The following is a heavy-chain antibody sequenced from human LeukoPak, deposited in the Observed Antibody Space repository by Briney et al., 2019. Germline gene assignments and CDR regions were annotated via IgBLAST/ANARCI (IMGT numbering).Heavy chain of an antibody. J-gene: IGHJ4*02. CDR2: INPGGGST. D-gene: IGHD3-10*01. Sequence: ASVKVSCKASGYTFTSYYMHWVRQAPGQGLEWMGIINPGGGSTSYAQKFQGRVTMTRDTSTSTVYMELSSLRSEDTAVYYCARGAKTYYYGSGSYFFGYWGQGTLVTVSS. V-gene: IGHV1-46*01. CDR1: GYTFTSYY. CDR3: ARGAKTYYYGSGSYFFGY.